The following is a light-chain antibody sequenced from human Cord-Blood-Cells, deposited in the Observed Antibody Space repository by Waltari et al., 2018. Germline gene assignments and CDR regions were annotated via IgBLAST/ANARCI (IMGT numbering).Light chain of an antibody. CDR1: SSAVGSHNR. J-gene: IGLJ2*01. Sequence: QYALTQPPSVSGSPGQSVTIPCTGTSSAVGSHNRVSWYQQPPGTAPKLMIYEVSNRPSGVPDRFSGSKSGNTASLTISGLQAEDEADYYCSSYTSSSTVVFGGGTKLTVL. CDR3: SSYTSSSTVV. CDR2: EVS. V-gene: IGLV2-18*02.